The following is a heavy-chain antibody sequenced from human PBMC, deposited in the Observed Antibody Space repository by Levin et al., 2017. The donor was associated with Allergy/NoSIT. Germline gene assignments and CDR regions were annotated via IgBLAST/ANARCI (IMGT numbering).Heavy chain of an antibody. CDR1: GFTFSSYW. CDR2: IYSDGTIT. D-gene: IGHD6-6*01. Sequence: GGSLRLSCAASGFTFSSYWMHWVRQVPGKGLVWVSRIYSDGTITNYADSVKGRFTISRDNAKNTLYLQMNSLRAEDTAVYYCVREGDSTSSYRGFDYWGQGTLVTVSS. V-gene: IGHV3-74*01. J-gene: IGHJ4*02. CDR3: VREGDSTSSYRGFDY.